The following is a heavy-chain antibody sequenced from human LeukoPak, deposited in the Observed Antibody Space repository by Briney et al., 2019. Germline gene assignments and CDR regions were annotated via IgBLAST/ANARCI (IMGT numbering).Heavy chain of an antibody. CDR1: GFTFDAYA. V-gene: IGHV3-9*01. Sequence: PGGSLRLSCAASGFTFDAYAMHWVRQFPGKGLECVSGITSNSGSIGYADSVKGRFTISRDNAKNSLYLQMNSLRAEDTALYYCAKGYYDILTGPIDYWGQGTLVTVSS. J-gene: IGHJ4*02. CDR2: ITSNSGSI. D-gene: IGHD3-9*01. CDR3: AKGYYDILTGPIDY.